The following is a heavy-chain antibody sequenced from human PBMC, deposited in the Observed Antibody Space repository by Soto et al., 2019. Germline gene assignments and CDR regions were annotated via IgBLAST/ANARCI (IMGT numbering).Heavy chain of an antibody. Sequence: QVQLVESGGDVVQPGRSLRLSCAASGFTFSSYAMHWVRQAPGKGLEWVAVISYDGSNKYYADSVKGRFTISRDNSKNTLYLQMNSLRAEDTAVYYCARDIAAAGTKIGRYYGMDVWGQGTTVTVSS. CDR2: ISYDGSNK. D-gene: IGHD6-13*01. CDR1: GFTFSSYA. CDR3: ARDIAAAGTKIGRYYGMDV. V-gene: IGHV3-30-3*01. J-gene: IGHJ6*02.